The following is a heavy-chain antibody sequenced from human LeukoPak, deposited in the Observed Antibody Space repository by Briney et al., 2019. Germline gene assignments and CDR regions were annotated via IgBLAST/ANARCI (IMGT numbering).Heavy chain of an antibody. CDR1: GFIVSSNY. CDR3: ARVGITLFGVVIL. D-gene: IGHD3-3*01. CDR2: LYSGGNT. J-gene: IGHJ4*02. V-gene: IGHV3-53*01. Sequence: PGGSLTLSCAASGFIVSSNYMSWVRQAPGKGLEWVSILYSGGNTYYADSVKGRFIISRDNSNNTLYLQMNSLRTEDTAVYYCARVGITLFGVVILWGQGTLVTVSS.